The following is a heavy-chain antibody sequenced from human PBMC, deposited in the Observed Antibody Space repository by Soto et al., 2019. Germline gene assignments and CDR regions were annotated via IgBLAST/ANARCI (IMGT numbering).Heavy chain of an antibody. Sequence: AAVQDSCKASGYTFTSYDINWVRQATGQGLEWMGWMNSNSGNTGYAQKFQGTVTLTRNTSISPAYMALSSLRSEDTAVYYCARWYDILTPSIWGQGTRFTVS. V-gene: IGHV1-8*01. D-gene: IGHD3-9*01. CDR2: MNSNSGNT. CDR3: ARWYDILTPSI. CDR1: GYTFTSYD. J-gene: IGHJ4*02.